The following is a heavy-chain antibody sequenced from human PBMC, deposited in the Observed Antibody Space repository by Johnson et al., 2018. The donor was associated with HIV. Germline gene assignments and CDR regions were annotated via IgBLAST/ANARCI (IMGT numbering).Heavy chain of an antibody. V-gene: IGHV3-30*03. Sequence: VQLVESGGGVVQPGRSLRLSCAASGFTFSSYGMHWVRQAPGKGLEWVAVISYDGTNKYYADSVKGRFTISRDSSWNTLSLQMKSLSAEDTAVYYCARDRRSIFGQEGAFDIWGQGTMVTVSS. CDR2: ISYDGTNK. CDR1: GFTFSSYG. D-gene: IGHD3-3*01. J-gene: IGHJ3*02. CDR3: ARDRRSIFGQEGAFDI.